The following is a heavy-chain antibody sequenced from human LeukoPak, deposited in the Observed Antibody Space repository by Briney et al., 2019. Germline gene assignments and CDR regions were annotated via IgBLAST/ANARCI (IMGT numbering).Heavy chain of an antibody. Sequence: SETLSLTCAVSGGSISSNNWWGWVRQPPGKGLEWIGEIYHSGSTYYNPSLKSRVTISVDTSKNQFSLKLSSVTAADTAVYYCARRITMIVVVPGDDAFDIWGQGTMVTVSS. V-gene: IGHV4-4*02. CDR1: GGSISSNNW. J-gene: IGHJ3*02. CDR3: ARRITMIVVVPGDDAFDI. D-gene: IGHD3-22*01. CDR2: IYHSGST.